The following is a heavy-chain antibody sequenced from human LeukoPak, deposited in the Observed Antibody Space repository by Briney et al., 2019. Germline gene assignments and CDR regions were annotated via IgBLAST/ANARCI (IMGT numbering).Heavy chain of an antibody. D-gene: IGHD3-22*01. CDR1: GFTFNDYA. CDR3: AKDHRYDSSGPDY. Sequence: GGSLRLSCAASGFTFNDYAMHWVRHAPGKGLEWVSGISWNSGSIVYADSVKGRFTISRDNAKNSLYLQMNSLRAEDTALYYCAKDHRYDSSGPDYWGQGTLVTVSS. CDR2: ISWNSGSI. V-gene: IGHV3-9*01. J-gene: IGHJ4*02.